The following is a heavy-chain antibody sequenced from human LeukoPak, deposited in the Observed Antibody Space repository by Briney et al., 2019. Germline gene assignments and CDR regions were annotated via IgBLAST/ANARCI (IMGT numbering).Heavy chain of an antibody. Sequence: RPGGAPRLSCSASGFIFSNYAIHWGRQGPGKGLEWVGVISYDGTKKYHAASVKGRFTISRDNPKNTVFLQMNDLRPDDMALYYCAREAVNYGGSDYWGQGTLVTVSS. J-gene: IGHJ4*02. CDR3: AREAVNYGGSDY. D-gene: IGHD3-16*01. CDR1: GFIFSNYA. V-gene: IGHV3-30*04. CDR2: ISYDGTKK.